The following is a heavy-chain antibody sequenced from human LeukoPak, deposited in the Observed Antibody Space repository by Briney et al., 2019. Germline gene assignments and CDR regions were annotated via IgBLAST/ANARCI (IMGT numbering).Heavy chain of an antibody. V-gene: IGHV1-8*01. Sequence: ASVKVSCKASGYTFTSYDINWVRQATGQGLEWMGWMNPNSGNTGYAQKFQGRVTMTRNTSISTAYMELSSLRSEDTAVYYCARGACGGDCPVPIPPSNDYWGQGTLVTVSS. CDR3: ARGACGGDCPVPIPPSNDY. J-gene: IGHJ4*02. D-gene: IGHD2-21*02. CDR1: GYTFTSYD. CDR2: MNPNSGNT.